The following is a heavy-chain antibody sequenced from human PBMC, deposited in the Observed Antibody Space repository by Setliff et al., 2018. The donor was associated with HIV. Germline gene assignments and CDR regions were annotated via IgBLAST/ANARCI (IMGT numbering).Heavy chain of an antibody. CDR1: GYTFTDYY. Sequence: VSCKASGYTFTDYYMHWVRQAPGQGLEWMGWINPNTGATNYAQTFQGRVTVTRDTSIRTAYMDLSSLRSDDTALYYCARGPVGGTVDYWGQGTLVTVSS. V-gene: IGHV1-2*02. CDR2: INPNTGAT. J-gene: IGHJ4*02. D-gene: IGHD1-26*01. CDR3: ARGPVGGTVDY.